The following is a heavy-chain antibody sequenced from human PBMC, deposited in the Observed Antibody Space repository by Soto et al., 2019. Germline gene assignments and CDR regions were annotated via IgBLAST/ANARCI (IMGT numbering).Heavy chain of an antibody. CDR2: IGRRSDI. CDR3: AREETAWPLAYGLDV. Sequence: PGGSLRLSCDASGFSFSTYIMHWVRQPPGKGLEWVSSIGRRSDIYYADSVKGRFTISRDNAKNSVSLQMNSLRDEDTAVYYCAREETAWPLAYGLDVWGQGTTVTVSS. CDR1: GFSFSTYI. D-gene: IGHD2-21*02. V-gene: IGHV3-21*01. J-gene: IGHJ6*02.